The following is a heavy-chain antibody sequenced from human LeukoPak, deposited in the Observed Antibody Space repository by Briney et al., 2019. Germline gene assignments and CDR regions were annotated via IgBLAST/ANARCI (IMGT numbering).Heavy chain of an antibody. V-gene: IGHV4-4*07. CDR3: TRGHGWTDY. CDR2: IEPSGTN. CDR1: GGSLNNYY. Sequence: PSETLSLTCTVSGGSLNNYYWTWIRQPAGKGLEWIGRIEPSGTNDHNPSLKSRVTMSINMSKNQFSLELISVIAADTAVYYCTRGHGWTDYWGQGTLVTVSS. J-gene: IGHJ4*02. D-gene: IGHD6-19*01.